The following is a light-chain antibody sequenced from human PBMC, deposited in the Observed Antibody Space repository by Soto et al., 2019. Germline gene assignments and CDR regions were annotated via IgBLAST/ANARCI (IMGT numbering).Light chain of an antibody. Sequence: EIVLTQSPATLSLSPGDRATLSCRASQSVGSSLAWYQQKPAQAPRLLIYDASNRATGLPGRFSGSGSGTDFTLTISSLEPEDFAVYYCQQRTNWPRITFGQGTRLEIK. V-gene: IGKV3-11*01. CDR1: QSVGSS. J-gene: IGKJ5*01. CDR2: DAS. CDR3: QQRTNWPRIT.